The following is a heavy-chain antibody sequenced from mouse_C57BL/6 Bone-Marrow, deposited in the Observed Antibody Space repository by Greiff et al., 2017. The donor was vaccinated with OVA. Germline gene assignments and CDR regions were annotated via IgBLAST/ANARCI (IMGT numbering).Heavy chain of an antibody. V-gene: IGHV1-54*01. Sequence: VQLQQSGAELVRPGTSVKVSCKASGYAFTNYLIEWVKQRPGQGLEWIGVINPGSGGTNYNEKFKGKATLTADKSSSTAYMQLSSLTSEDSAVYFCARYNSNHFDYWGQGTTLTVSS. CDR3: ARYNSNHFDY. J-gene: IGHJ2*01. D-gene: IGHD2-5*01. CDR1: GYAFTNYL. CDR2: INPGSGGT.